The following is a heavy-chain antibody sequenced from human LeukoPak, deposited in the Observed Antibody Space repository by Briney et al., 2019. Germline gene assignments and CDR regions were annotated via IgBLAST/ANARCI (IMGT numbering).Heavy chain of an antibody. CDR1: GGSISSSSYY. CDR2: IYYSGST. CDR3: ASPGRNYYDILTGYYGGDSAFDI. Sequence: SETLSLTCTVSGGSISSSSYYWGWLRQPPGKGLEWIGSIYYSGSTYYNPSLKSRVTISVDTSKNQFSLKLSSVTAADTAVYYCASPGRNYYDILTGYYGGDSAFDIWGQGTMVTVSS. D-gene: IGHD3-9*01. J-gene: IGHJ3*02. V-gene: IGHV4-39*01.